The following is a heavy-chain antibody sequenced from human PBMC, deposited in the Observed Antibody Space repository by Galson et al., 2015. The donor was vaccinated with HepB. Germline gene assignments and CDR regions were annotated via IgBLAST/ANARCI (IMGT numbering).Heavy chain of an antibody. CDR2: ISQDGSKT. D-gene: IGHD3-10*01. J-gene: IGHJ4*02. CDR3: ADPPSGF. CDR1: GFTFSNYW. Sequence: SLRLSCATSGFTFSNYWMTWVRQAPGKGLEWMASISQDGSKTFYVDSVEGRFTISRDNAKNSLYLQMNSLRVEDRAVYYCADPPSGFWGQGTPVIVSS. V-gene: IGHV3-7*03.